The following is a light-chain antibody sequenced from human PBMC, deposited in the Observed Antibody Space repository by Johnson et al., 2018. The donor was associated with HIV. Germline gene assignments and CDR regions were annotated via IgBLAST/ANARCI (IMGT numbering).Light chain of an antibody. CDR2: ENN. CDR3: GAWDSSLTAGSYV. J-gene: IGLJ1*01. CDR1: NSNIGYNC. V-gene: IGLV1-51*02. Sequence: SVLTQPPSVSAAPGQKVTISCSGSNSNIGYNCVSWYQQLPGTAPKLLIYENNERPSGIPDRFSDSKSGTSVILAITGLQTGDEADYYCGAWDSSLTAGSYVFGTGTKVTVL.